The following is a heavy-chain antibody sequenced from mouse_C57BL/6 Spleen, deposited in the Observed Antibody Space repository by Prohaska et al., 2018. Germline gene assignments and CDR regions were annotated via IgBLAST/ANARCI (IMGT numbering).Heavy chain of an antibody. D-gene: IGHD1-1*01. CDR2: IYPGSGST. CDR1: GYTFTSYW. J-gene: IGHJ1*03. V-gene: IGHV1-55*01. CDR3: ARKDYYGSSYYFDV. Sequence: QVQLQQPGAELVKPGASVKMSCKASGYTFTSYWITWVKQRPGQGLEWIGDIYPGSGSTNYNEKFKSKATLTVDTSSSTAYMQLSSLTSEDAAVYYCARKDYYGSSYYFDVWGTGTTVTVSS.